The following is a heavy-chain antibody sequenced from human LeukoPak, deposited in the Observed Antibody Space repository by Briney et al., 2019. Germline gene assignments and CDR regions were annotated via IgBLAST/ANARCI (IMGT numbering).Heavy chain of an antibody. D-gene: IGHD3-10*01. CDR2: IGGHVENT. V-gene: IGHV3-23*01. J-gene: IGHJ3*02. CDR3: AKDWGYYGSGSYYGLDAFDI. Sequence: GGSLRLSCAASGFTFSTYAMSWVRQAPGKGLEWVSVIGGHVENTFYADSVKGRFTISRDNSKNTLYMEMNSLRAGDTAVYYCAKDWGYYGSGSYYGLDAFDIWGQGTMVTVSS. CDR1: GFTFSTYA.